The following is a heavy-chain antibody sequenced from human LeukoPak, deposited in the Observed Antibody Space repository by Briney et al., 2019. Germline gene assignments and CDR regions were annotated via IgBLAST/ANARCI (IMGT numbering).Heavy chain of an antibody. D-gene: IGHD3-9*01. CDR1: GFTFSSYS. J-gene: IGHJ4*02. V-gene: IGHV3-21*01. Sequence: PGGSLRLSCAASGFTFSSYSMNWVRQAPGKGLEWVSSISSSSSYIYYADSVKGRFTISRDNAKNPLYLQMNSLRAEDTAVYYCARDLTYYDILTGYFSRFDFDYWGQGTLVTVSS. CDR3: ARDLTYYDILTGYFSRFDFDY. CDR2: ISSSSSYI.